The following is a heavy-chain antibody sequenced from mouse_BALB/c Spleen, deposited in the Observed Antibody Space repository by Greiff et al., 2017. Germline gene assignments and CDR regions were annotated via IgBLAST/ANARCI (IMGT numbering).Heavy chain of an antibody. CDR3: ARSGNSSWLAY. Sequence: EVHLVESGGGLVQPGGSRKLSCAASGFTFSSFGMHWVRQAPEKGLEWVAYISSGSSTIYYADTVKGRFTISRDNPKNTLFLQMTSLRSEDTAMYYCARSGNSSWLAYWGQGTLVTVSA. CDR2: ISSGSSTI. J-gene: IGHJ3*01. V-gene: IGHV5-17*02. D-gene: IGHD2-1*01. CDR1: GFTFSSFG.